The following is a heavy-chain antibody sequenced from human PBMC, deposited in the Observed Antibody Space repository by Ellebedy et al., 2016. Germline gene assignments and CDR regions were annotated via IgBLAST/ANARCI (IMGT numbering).Heavy chain of an antibody. CDR1: RFTFSSYG. CDR2: IYDGSNK. Sequence: GGSLRLXCAASRFTFSSYGMHWVRQAPGKGLEWVALIYDGSNKYYADSVKGRFTISRDNSKNTLYLQMNSLRAEDTAVYYCAVHSSGWYFLDYWGQGTLVTVSS. V-gene: IGHV3-30*02. D-gene: IGHD6-19*01. J-gene: IGHJ4*02. CDR3: AVHSSGWYFLDY.